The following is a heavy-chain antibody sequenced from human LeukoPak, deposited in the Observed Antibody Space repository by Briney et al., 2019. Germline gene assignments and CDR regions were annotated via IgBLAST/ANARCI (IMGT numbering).Heavy chain of an antibody. J-gene: IGHJ4*02. D-gene: IGHD3-10*01. Sequence: SETLSLTCTVSGDSMSDYFWTWIRQPPGKGLEWIGYAADSGSTNYNPSLKSRVTISVDSSTNHFSLKLSSVTAADTAVYYCARGFLGDYYGSGSYYVFDYWGQGTLVTVSS. CDR1: GDSMSDYF. CDR3: ARGFLGDYYGSGSYYVFDY. V-gene: IGHV4-59*12. CDR2: AADSGST.